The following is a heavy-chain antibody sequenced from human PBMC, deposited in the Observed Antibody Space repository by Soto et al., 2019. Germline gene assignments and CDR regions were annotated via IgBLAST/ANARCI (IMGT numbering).Heavy chain of an antibody. V-gene: IGHV3-23*01. D-gene: IGHD3-10*01. Sequence: EVQLLESGGGLVQPGGSLSLSCAASGFTVSSYAMSWVRQTPGKGLEWVAGISGSGGATYYADAVKGRLNISRDNSNNSLYLQMNSLRAEDTAVYYCAKDLGPPVRSHYPYWYFDVWGRGTLVTVSS. CDR3: AKDLGPPVRSHYPYWYFDV. J-gene: IGHJ2*01. CDR2: ISGSGGAT. CDR1: GFTVSSYA.